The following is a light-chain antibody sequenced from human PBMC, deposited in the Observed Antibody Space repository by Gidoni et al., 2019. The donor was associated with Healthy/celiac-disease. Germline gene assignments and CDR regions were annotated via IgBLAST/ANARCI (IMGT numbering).Light chain of an antibody. J-gene: IGKJ2*01. Sequence: EIVMPQSPATLSVSPGERATPPCRASQSVSSNLAGYQQKPGQAPRLLIYGASTRATGIPARFSGSGSGTEFTLTISSLQSEDFAVYYCQQYNNWPKVFGQGTKLEIK. CDR1: QSVSSN. CDR3: QQYNNWPKV. V-gene: IGKV3-15*01. CDR2: GAS.